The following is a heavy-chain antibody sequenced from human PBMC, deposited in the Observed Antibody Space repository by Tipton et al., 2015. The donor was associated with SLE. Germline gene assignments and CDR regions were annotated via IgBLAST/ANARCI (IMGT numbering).Heavy chain of an antibody. CDR2: MFSGGST. J-gene: IGHJ3*02. D-gene: IGHD3-16*01. CDR3: ARGGLRGDAFDI. V-gene: IGHV3-53*05. Sequence: GSLRLSCAASGFTVSNNYMSWVRQAPGKGLEWVSVMFSGGSTYHADSVKGRFSISRDSSKNTLYLHMNSLRGDDTAVYYCARGGLRGDAFDIWGQGTLVTISS. CDR1: GFTVSNNY.